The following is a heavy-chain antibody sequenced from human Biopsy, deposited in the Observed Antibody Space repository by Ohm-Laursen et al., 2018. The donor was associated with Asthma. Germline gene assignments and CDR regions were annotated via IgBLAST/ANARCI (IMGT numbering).Heavy chain of an antibody. J-gene: IGHJ6*02. Sequence: SVKVSCKTSGYTFNSAGITWVRQAPGQGLEWMGWISVYNGNTKVAQKLQDRVTMITDTSTSTAYMELRSLRSDDTAVYFCARAVDYSHYYGIDVWGQGTT. CDR1: GYTFNSAG. V-gene: IGHV1-18*01. CDR3: ARAVDYSHYYGIDV. CDR2: ISVYNGNT. D-gene: IGHD3-10*01.